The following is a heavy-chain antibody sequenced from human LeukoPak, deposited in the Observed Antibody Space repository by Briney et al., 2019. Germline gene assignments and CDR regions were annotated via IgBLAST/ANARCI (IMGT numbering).Heavy chain of an antibody. CDR3: ARDSRGYGSGSSTYYFDY. J-gene: IGHJ4*02. Sequence: GGSLRLSCAASRFTFSNYNMNWVRQAPGEGLEWVPSISSGSSYIYYADSVKGRFTISRDNAKNSLYLQMNSLRAEDTAVYYCARDSRGYGSGSSTYYFDYWGQGTLVTVSS. D-gene: IGHD3-10*01. CDR1: RFTFSNYN. CDR2: ISSGSSYI. V-gene: IGHV3-21*01.